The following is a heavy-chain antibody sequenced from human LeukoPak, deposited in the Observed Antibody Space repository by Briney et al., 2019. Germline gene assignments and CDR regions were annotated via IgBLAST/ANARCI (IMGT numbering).Heavy chain of an antibody. CDR2: ISYDGSNK. CDR3: ARGEQLVSPFDY. V-gene: IGHV3-30-3*01. Sequence: GGSLRLSCAASGFTFSSYAMHWVRQAPGKGLEWVAVISYDGSNKYYADSVKGRFTISRDNSKNTLYLQMNSLRAEDTAVYYCARGEQLVSPFDYWGQGTLVTFSS. D-gene: IGHD6-13*01. CDR1: GFTFSSYA. J-gene: IGHJ4*02.